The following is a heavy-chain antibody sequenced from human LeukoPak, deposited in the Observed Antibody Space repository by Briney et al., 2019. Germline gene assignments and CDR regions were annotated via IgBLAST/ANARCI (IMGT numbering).Heavy chain of an antibody. D-gene: IGHD3-22*01. CDR3: AREGDTMIVVGDAFDI. Sequence: GASVKVSCKASGGTFSRYSISWVRQAPGQGLEWMGGIIPIFGTANYAQKFQGRVTITADESTSTAYMELSSLRSEDTAVYYCAREGDTMIVVGDAFDIWGQGTMVTVSS. J-gene: IGHJ3*02. V-gene: IGHV1-69*13. CDR1: GGTFSRYS. CDR2: IIPIFGTA.